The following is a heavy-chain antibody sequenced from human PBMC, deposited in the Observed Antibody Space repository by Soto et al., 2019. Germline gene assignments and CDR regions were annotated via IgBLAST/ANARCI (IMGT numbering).Heavy chain of an antibody. CDR1: GYNFTSYG. J-gene: IGHJ3*02. Sequence: ASVKVSCKASGYNFTSYGISWVRQAPGQGLEWMGWISPHNDRTKYARRFQDRVTMTTETPTSTVYMELGSLRSDDTAVYYCARDLYYSSGRYFDHDAFDIWGHGT. D-gene: IGHD6-19*01. CDR2: ISPHNDRT. V-gene: IGHV1-18*01. CDR3: ARDLYYSSGRYFDHDAFDI.